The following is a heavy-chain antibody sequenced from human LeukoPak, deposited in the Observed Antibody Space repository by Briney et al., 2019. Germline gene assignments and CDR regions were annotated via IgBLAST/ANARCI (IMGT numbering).Heavy chain of an antibody. CDR1: GGSISSYY. D-gene: IGHD3-10*01. V-gene: IGHV4-4*07. CDR3: ARDVLLWFGELLGDAFDI. J-gene: IGHJ3*02. CDR2: IYTSGST. Sequence: SETLSLTCTVSGGSISSYYWSWIRQPAGKGLEWIGRIYTSGSTNYNPSLKSRVTMSVDTSKNQFSLKLSSVTAADTAVYYCARDVLLWFGELLGDAFDIWGQGTMVTVSS.